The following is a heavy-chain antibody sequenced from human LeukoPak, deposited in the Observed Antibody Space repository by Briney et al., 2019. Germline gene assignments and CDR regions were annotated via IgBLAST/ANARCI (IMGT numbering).Heavy chain of an antibody. V-gene: IGHV4-39*01. D-gene: IGHD6-19*01. J-gene: IGHJ4*02. CDR1: GGSISSSSYY. CDR3: ARGGYASGWYLDY. Sequence: SETLSLTCTVSGGSISSSSYYWGWIRQPPGKGLEWIGSIYYSGSTYYNPSLKSRVTISVDTSKNQFSLKLSSVTAAGTAVYYCARGGYASGWYLDYWGQGTLVTVSS. CDR2: IYYSGST.